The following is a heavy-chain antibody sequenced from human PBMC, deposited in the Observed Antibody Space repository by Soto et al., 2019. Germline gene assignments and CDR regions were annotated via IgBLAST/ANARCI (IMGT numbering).Heavy chain of an antibody. J-gene: IGHJ4*02. CDR1: GGSMRSTSYY. V-gene: IGHV4-39*01. CDR2: LYFGGRT. D-gene: IGHD4-17*01. Sequence: QLQLQESGPGLVKPSETLSLTCTVSGGSMRSTSYYWGWIRQPPGKGLEWIGSLYFGGRTYYNPSLKSGVTISVDTSKKQLSLKLSSLTDADTAVYYCARQPNYDYGDYGPMDYWGQGTLVTVSS. CDR3: ARQPNYDYGDYGPMDY.